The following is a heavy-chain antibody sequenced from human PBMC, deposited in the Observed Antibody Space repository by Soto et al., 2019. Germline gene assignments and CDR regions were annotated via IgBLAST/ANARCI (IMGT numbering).Heavy chain of an antibody. CDR2: ISGSGGST. D-gene: IGHD2-15*01. V-gene: IGHV3-23*01. CDR3: AKALNRYFSGGSCYSEGVYYYIDV. Sequence: GGSLRLSCAASGFTFSSYAMSWVRQAPGKGLEWVSAISGSGGSTYYADSVKGRFTISRDNSKNTLYLQMNSQRAVDTAVYYCAKALNRYFSGGSCYSEGVYYYIDVWGKGTTVTVSS. CDR1: GFTFSSYA. J-gene: IGHJ6*03.